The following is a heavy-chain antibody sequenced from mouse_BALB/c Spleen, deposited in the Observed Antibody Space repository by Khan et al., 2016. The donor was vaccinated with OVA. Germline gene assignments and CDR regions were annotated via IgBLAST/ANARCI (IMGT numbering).Heavy chain of an antibody. CDR3: ARSNYYGGSLYAMDY. Sequence: DLVKPGASVKLSCKASGYTFTSYWIYWIKQRPGEGLEWIGRLGPGSGSTYYNEMFKGKATLTVDTSSSTAYIQLSSLSSEDSAVYFSARSNYYGGSLYAMDYWGQGTSVTVSS. V-gene: IGHV1S41*01. CDR2: LGPGSGST. J-gene: IGHJ4*01. CDR1: GYTFTSYW. D-gene: IGHD1-1*01.